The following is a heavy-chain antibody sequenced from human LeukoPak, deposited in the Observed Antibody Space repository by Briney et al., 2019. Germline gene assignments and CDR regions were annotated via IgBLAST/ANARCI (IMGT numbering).Heavy chain of an antibody. CDR3: ARGYYDFWSGYLWYFDY. Sequence: SQTLSLTCTVSGGSISSGGYYWSWIRQHPGKGLEWIGYIYYSGSTNYNPSLKSRVTISVDTSKNQFSLKLSSVTAADTAVYYCARGYYDFWSGYLWYFDYWGQGTLVTVSS. CDR1: GGSISSGGYY. D-gene: IGHD3-3*01. J-gene: IGHJ4*02. V-gene: IGHV4-31*03. CDR2: IYYSGST.